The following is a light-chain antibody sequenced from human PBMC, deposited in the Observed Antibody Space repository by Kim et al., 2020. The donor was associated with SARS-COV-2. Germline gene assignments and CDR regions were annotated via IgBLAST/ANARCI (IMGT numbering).Light chain of an antibody. V-gene: IGKV3-20*01. CDR1: QSVNSNN. CDR3: QQYGSSPET. Sequence: LSPGERDTLACRASQSVNSNNVAWYQRKPGQAPRLLIYGAFSRATGIPDRFSGSGSGTDFTLTINRLEPEDFAVYDCQQYGSSPETFGGGTKLEI. J-gene: IGKJ4*01. CDR2: GAF.